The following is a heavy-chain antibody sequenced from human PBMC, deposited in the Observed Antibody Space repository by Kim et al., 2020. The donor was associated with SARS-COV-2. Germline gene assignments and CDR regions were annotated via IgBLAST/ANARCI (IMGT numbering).Heavy chain of an antibody. CDR3: ARPRYSS. V-gene: IGHV3-7*01. CDR2: INEDGSQK. D-gene: IGHD2-15*01. Sequence: GGSLRLSCAASGFTFTSFWMTWVRQAPGKGLEWVAKINEDGSQKYYIDSVKGRFTISRDNAKNSVYLQMNSLRAEDTAVYYCARPRYSSWGQGILVTVSS. CDR1: GFTFTSFW. J-gene: IGHJ4*02.